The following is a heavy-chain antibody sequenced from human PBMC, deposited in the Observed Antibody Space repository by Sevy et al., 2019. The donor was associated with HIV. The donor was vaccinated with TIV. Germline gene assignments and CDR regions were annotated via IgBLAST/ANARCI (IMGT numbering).Heavy chain of an antibody. CDR1: GGSLSNYG. Sequence: ASVKVSCMDSGGSLSNYGMNWVRQAPGEGLEWMGGIIPRPGIANYAQRFRDRVSITADESTTTMYIEVRRLRSEDTGVYYCASVRACGGDCYFFDSWGQGTLVTVSS. CDR3: ASVRACGGDCYFFDS. J-gene: IGHJ4*02. D-gene: IGHD2-21*02. V-gene: IGHV1-69*10. CDR2: IIPRPGIA.